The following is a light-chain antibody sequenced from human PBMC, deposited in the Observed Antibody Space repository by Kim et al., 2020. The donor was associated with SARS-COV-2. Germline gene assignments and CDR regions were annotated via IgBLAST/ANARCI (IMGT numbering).Light chain of an antibody. Sequence: ASVGDRVTITRRASQDIGDDLGWYQQNPGRAPKRLIYGASNLQSGVPSRFSGSVSETEFTLTINSLQPEDFATYFCLQRRTYPITLGQGTRLEIK. V-gene: IGKV1-17*01. CDR3: LQRRTYPIT. J-gene: IGKJ5*01. CDR2: GAS. CDR1: QDIGDD.